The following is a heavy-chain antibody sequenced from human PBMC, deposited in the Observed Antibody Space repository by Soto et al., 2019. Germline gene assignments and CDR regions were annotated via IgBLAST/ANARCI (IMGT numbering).Heavy chain of an antibody. CDR3: AISGKGNLRGSWLDP. J-gene: IGHJ5*02. Sequence: SVKVSWKACGGTFSSYAISWVLQAPGQGLEWMGGIIPIFGTANYAQKFQGRVTITADKSTSTAYMELSSLRSEDTAVYYCAISGKGNLRGSWLDPWGQGTSVTVSS. D-gene: IGHD1-26*01. V-gene: IGHV1-69*06. CDR1: GGTFSSYA. CDR2: IIPIFGTA.